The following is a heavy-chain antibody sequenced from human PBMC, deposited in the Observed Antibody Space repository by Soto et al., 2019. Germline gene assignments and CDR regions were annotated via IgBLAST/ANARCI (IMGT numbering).Heavy chain of an antibody. V-gene: IGHV4-31*03. Sequence: KPSETLSLTCTVSGGSISSGGYYWSWIRQHPGKGLEWIGYIYYSGSTYYNPSLKSRVTISVDTSKNQFSLKLSSVTAADTAVYYCASRMARAGYFDYWGQGTLVTVSS. CDR3: ASRMARAGYFDY. CDR1: GGSISSGGYY. J-gene: IGHJ4*02. D-gene: IGHD2-8*01. CDR2: IYYSGST.